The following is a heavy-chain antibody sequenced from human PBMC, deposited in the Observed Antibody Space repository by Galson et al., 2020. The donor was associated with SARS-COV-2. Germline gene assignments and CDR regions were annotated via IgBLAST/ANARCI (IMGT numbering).Heavy chain of an antibody. J-gene: IGHJ6*02. V-gene: IGHV1-46*01. CDR2: INPSGGST. CDR3: ARDLTLTTVTTSNYYYYGMDV. Sequence: GESLKISCKASGYTFTSYYMHWVRQAPGQGLEWMGIINPSGGSTSYAQKFQGRVTMTRDTSTSTVYMELSSLRSEDTAVYYCARDLTLTTVTTSNYYYYGMDVWGQGTTVTVSS. D-gene: IGHD4-17*01. CDR1: GYTFTSYY.